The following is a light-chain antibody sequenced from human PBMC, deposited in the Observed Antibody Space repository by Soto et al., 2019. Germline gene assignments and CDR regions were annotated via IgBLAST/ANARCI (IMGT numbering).Light chain of an antibody. J-gene: IGKJ1*01. V-gene: IGKV3-20*01. CDR1: QSISDGY. CDR3: QQYGSSPGT. Sequence: EIVLTQSPGTLSLSSGERATLSCRASQSISDGYLAWYQQKPGQAPSLLIYDTSTRATGIPDRFSGSGSGTDLALTINRVEPEDCAIYFCQQYGSSPGTFGHGTKVDIK. CDR2: DTS.